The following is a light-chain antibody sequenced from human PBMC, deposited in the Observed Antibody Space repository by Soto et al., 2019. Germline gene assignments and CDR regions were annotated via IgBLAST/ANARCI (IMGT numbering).Light chain of an antibody. V-gene: IGKV3-11*01. Sequence: EIVLTQSPASLSLSPGERATLSCRAIQSVINFLVWYQQKPGQAPRLLIFDASNRATGIPARFSGSGSGTDFTLTISSLEPEDFAIYYCQQRSDWPRTFGQGTTLEMK. J-gene: IGKJ2*02. CDR1: QSVINF. CDR2: DAS. CDR3: QQRSDWPRT.